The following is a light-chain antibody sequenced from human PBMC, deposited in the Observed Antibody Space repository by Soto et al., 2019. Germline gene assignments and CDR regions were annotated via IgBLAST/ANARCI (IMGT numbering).Light chain of an antibody. CDR1: TSDVGGYNL. CDR3: CPNAGGRYV. Sequence: QSALTQPASVSGSPGQSITISCTGTTSDVGGYNLVSWYQQRPGKAPKLIIYADSTRPSGVSNRFSGSRSGNTASVTISGPQAEDEADYYCCPNAGGRYVFPTGTKLTVL. CDR2: ADS. J-gene: IGLJ1*01. V-gene: IGLV2-23*01.